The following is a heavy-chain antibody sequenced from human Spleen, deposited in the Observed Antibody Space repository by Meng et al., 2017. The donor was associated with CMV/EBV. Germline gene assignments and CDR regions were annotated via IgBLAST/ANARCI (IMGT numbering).Heavy chain of an antibody. CDR2: IGEGGTST. D-gene: IGHD3/OR15-3a*01. CDR1: GFIFNSYT. Sequence: GGPLRLSCTASGFIFNSYTMNWVRQAPGKGLEWLSWIGEGGTSTDYAESVEGRFSISRDNAQNRLYLQMNSLRVEDSAVYYCVRVKDWAFDYWGQGALVTVSS. V-gene: IGHV3-48*04. CDR3: VRVKDWAFDY. J-gene: IGHJ4*02.